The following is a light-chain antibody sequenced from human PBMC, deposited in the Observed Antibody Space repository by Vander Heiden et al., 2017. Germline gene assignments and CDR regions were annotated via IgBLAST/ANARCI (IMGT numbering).Light chain of an antibody. V-gene: IGLV2-8*01. CDR3: SSYAGSNIVV. CDR2: EVS. Sequence: SALTQPPSASGSPGQSVTISCTGTSSDVGGYNYVSWYQQHPGKAPKLMIYEVSKRPSGVPERFSGSKSGNTASLTVSGLQAEDEADYYCSSYAGSNIVVFGGGTKLTVL. J-gene: IGLJ2*01. CDR1: SSDVGGYNY.